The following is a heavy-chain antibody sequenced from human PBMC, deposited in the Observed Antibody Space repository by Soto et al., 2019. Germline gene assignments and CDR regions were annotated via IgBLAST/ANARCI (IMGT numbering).Heavy chain of an antibody. CDR2: ISSDESTV. V-gene: IGHV3-11*01. Sequence: QVQLVESGGGLVKPGRSLRLSCVASGLTFRNYFMNWIRQAPGKGPEWLSYISSDESTVFYVDTVKGRFTTSRDNAQNSVYLQMNSLRAEDTAVYYCATLTAPTDYWGQGSLVTVSS. J-gene: IGHJ4*02. CDR3: ATLTAPTDY. CDR1: GLTFRNYF. D-gene: IGHD2-21*02.